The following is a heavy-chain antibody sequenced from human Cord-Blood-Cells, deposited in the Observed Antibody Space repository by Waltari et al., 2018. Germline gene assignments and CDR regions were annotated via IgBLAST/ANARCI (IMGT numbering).Heavy chain of an antibody. CDR1: GGSFSGYY. J-gene: IGHJ2*01. CDR2: INHSGST. CDR3: ARPTVPAATAYFDL. Sequence: QVQLQQWGAGLLKPSETLSLTCAVYGGSFSGYYWSWIRQPPGKGLECIGEINHSGSTNYNPSHTSRVTISVDTSKTQFSLKLSSVTAADTAVYYCARPTVPAATAYFDLWGRGTLVTVSS. D-gene: IGHD2-2*01. V-gene: IGHV4-34*01.